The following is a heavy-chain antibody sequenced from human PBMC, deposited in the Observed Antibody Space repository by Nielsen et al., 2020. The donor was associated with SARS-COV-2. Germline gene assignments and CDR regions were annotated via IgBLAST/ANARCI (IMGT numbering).Heavy chain of an antibody. Sequence: GGSLRLSCAASGFTFSSYSMNWVRQAPGKGLEWVSSISSSSSYIYYADSVKGRFTISRDNAKNSLYLQMNSLRAEDTAVYYCARDHRMVVAATTPVPGYWGQGTLVTVSS. CDR2: ISSSSSYI. CDR1: GFTFSSYS. J-gene: IGHJ4*02. V-gene: IGHV3-21*01. D-gene: IGHD2-15*01. CDR3: ARDHRMVVAATTPVPGY.